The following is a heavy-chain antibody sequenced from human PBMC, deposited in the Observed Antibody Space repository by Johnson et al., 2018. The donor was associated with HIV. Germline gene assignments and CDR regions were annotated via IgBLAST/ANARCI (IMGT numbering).Heavy chain of an antibody. CDR1: GFTFSSYA. V-gene: IGHV3-30-3*01. CDR2: ISYDGSNK. J-gene: IGHJ3*02. Sequence: QMQLVESGGGVVQPGRSLRLSCAASGFTFSSYAMHWVRQAPGKGLEWVAVISYDGSNKYYADSVKGRFTISRDNAKNSLYLQMNSLRAEDTAVYYCARDPGNCGGAFDIWGQGTMVTVSS. D-gene: IGHD4-23*01. CDR3: ARDPGNCGGAFDI.